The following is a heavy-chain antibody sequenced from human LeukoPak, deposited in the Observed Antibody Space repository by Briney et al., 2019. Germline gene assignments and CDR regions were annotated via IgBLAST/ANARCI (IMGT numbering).Heavy chain of an antibody. Sequence: PGGSLRLSCEASGFTFNKFAMSWVRQAPGKGPEWVSAIGSSVATTFYADSVKGRCTISRDNSKNTVYLEMNSLRAEDTAIYYCAKVSVGPLSRPTHVALYYGMDVWGQGTTVTVSS. CDR2: IGSSVATT. CDR1: GFTFNKFA. J-gene: IGHJ6*02. CDR3: AKVSVGPLSRPTHVALYYGMDV. V-gene: IGHV3-23*01. D-gene: IGHD2-8*01.